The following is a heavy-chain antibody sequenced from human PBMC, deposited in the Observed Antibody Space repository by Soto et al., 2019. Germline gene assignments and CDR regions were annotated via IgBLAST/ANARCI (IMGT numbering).Heavy chain of an antibody. V-gene: IGHV4-34*01. CDR2: INHRGST. J-gene: IGHJ6*03. D-gene: IGHD6-6*01. Sequence: QVQLQQWGAGLLKPSETLSLTCAVYGGSFSGYYWSWIRQPPGKGLEWIGEINHRGSTNYNPSLKSRVTISVDTSKNQFSLKLSSVTAADTAVYYCARGTSIAARYYYYYYMDVWGKGTTVTVSS. CDR1: GGSFSGYY. CDR3: ARGTSIAARYYYYYYMDV.